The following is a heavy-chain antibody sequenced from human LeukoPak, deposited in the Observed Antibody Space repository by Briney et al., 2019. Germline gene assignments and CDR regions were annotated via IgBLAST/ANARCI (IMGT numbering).Heavy chain of an antibody. CDR1: GFTFSTYW. V-gene: IGHV3-7*01. D-gene: IGHD3-10*01. J-gene: IGHJ4*02. CDR2: IKQDGSEK. CDR3: ARDGKGYYGAGTYTPPFDY. Sequence: PGGSLRLSCAASGFTFSTYWMTWVRQAPGKGLEWVANIKQDGSEKYYVDSVKGRFTISRDNAKESLYLQMNSLRAEDTAIYYCARDGKGYYGAGTYTPPFDYWGQGTLVTVSS.